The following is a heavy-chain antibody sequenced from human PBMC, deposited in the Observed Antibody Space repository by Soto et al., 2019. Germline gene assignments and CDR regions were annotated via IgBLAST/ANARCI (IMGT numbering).Heavy chain of an antibody. CDR1: GFTFSNYA. Sequence: ELQLLESGGGLVQPGGSLRLSCAASGFTFSNYAMSWVRQAPGKGLEWVSSIGGTGYDTYYADSVRGRFTISRDNSKNTIYLQLNSLRTEDTAIYFCAKDAVAYTREWGWFDLWGQGTLVIVSS. J-gene: IGHJ5*02. CDR2: IGGTGYDT. D-gene: IGHD3-16*01. V-gene: IGHV3-23*01. CDR3: AKDAVAYTREWGWFDL.